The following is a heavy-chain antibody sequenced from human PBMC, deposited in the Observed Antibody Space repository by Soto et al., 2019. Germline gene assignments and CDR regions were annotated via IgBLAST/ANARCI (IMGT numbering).Heavy chain of an antibody. Sequence: GASVKVSCKASGGTFSSYAISWVRQAPGQGLEWMGGIIPIFGTANYAQKFQGRVTITADESTSTAYMELSSLRSEDTAVYYCASRQQLVPPRAYYYYYGMDVWGQGTTVTVSS. CDR3: ASRQQLVPPRAYYYYYGMDV. CDR2: IIPIFGTA. J-gene: IGHJ6*02. CDR1: GGTFSSYA. D-gene: IGHD6-13*01. V-gene: IGHV1-69*13.